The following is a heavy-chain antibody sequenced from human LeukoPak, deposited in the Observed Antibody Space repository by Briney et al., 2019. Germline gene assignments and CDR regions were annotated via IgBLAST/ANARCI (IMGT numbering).Heavy chain of an antibody. Sequence: TLSLTCTVSGGSISSYYWSWIRQPPGKALEWLARIDWDDDKYYSTSLKTRLTISKDTSKNQVVLTMTNMDPVDTATYYCARIHPVAGDAFDIWGQGTMVTVSS. CDR2: IDWDDDK. CDR3: ARIHPVAGDAFDI. CDR1: GGSISSYYW. V-gene: IGHV2-70*11. J-gene: IGHJ3*02. D-gene: IGHD6-19*01.